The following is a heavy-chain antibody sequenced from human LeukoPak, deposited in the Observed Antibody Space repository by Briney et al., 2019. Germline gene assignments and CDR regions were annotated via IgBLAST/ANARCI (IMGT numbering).Heavy chain of an antibody. J-gene: IGHJ4*02. V-gene: IGHV1-3*01. Sequence: ASVTVSCKTSGYTLSSSAMHWVRQAPGQRLEWMGWISAGNGNTKYSQKFQGRITITRDTSASTAYMELSSLRSEDTAVYYCARGQHLGFDYWGQGTLVTVSS. CDR3: ARGQHLGFDY. D-gene: IGHD7-27*01. CDR2: ISAGNGNT. CDR1: GYTLSSSA.